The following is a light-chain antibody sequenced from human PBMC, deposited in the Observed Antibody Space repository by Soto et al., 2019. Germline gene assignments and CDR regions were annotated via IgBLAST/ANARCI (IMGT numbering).Light chain of an antibody. V-gene: IGLV2-14*01. CDR2: EVS. CDR1: SSDVGGYNY. CDR3: GSYSSSGPV. Sequence: QSALTQPASVSGSPGQSITISCTGTSSDVGGYNYVSWYQHHPGNPGKAPKLMIFEVSNRPSGVSNRFSGSKSGNTASLTISGLLAEDEADYYCGSYSSSGPVFGGGTKLTVL. J-gene: IGLJ3*02.